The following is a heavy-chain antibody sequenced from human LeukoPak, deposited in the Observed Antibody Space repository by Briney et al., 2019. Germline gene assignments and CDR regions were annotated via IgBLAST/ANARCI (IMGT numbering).Heavy chain of an antibody. V-gene: IGHV4-38-2*02. CDR2: IYHSGST. Sequence: SETLSLTCTVSGYSISSGYYWGWIRQPPGKGLEWIGSIYHSGSTYYNPSLKSRVTISVDTSKNQFSLKLSSVTAADTAVYYCARDTNWNYHIYLEYNWFDPWGQGTLVTVSS. J-gene: IGHJ5*02. CDR3: ARDTNWNYHIYLEYNWFDP. D-gene: IGHD1-7*01. CDR1: GYSISSGYY.